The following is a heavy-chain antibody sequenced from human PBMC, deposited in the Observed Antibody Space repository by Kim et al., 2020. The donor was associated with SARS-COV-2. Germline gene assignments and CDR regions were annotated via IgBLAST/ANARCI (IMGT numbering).Heavy chain of an antibody. CDR2: INPNSGGT. CDR3: ARAQTDGYGDYVSRYYYYGMDV. CDR1: GYTFTGYY. D-gene: IGHD4-17*01. J-gene: IGHJ6*02. Sequence: ASVKVSCKASGYTFTGYYMHWVRQAPGQGLEWMGWINPNSGGTNYAQKFQGRVTMTRDTSISTAYMELSRLRSDDTAVYYCARAQTDGYGDYVSRYYYYGMDVWGQGTKVTV. V-gene: IGHV1-2*02.